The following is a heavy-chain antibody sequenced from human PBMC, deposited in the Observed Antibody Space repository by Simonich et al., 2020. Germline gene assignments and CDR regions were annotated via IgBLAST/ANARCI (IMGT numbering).Heavy chain of an antibody. D-gene: IGHD3-16*01. CDR3: ARPLGIVWAFDI. Sequence: QVKLQQWGAGLLKPSETLSLTYAVYGGSCSGHYWSWIRQPTGTGLEWLGEINNSVHTNYNPSLMFRFTISVNTSKNQFSLKLSSVTAADTAVYYCARPLGIVWAFDIWGQGTMVTVSS. CDR1: GGSCSGHY. CDR2: INNSVHT. V-gene: IGHV4-34*01. J-gene: IGHJ3*02.